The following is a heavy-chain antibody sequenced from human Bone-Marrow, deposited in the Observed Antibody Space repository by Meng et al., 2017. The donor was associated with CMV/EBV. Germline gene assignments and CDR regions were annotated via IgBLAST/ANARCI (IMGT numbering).Heavy chain of an antibody. D-gene: IGHD3-22*01. CDR2: ISSIGSTI. CDR1: GFTFSSYE. V-gene: IGHV3-48*03. J-gene: IGHJ4*02. CDR3: ARGPPYDSSGYYFGLALPRSYYFDY. Sequence: GESLKISCAASGFTFSSYEMHWVRQAPGKGLEWVSYISSIGSTIYYADSVKGRFTISRDNAKNSLYLQMNSLRAEDTSVYYCARGPPYDSSGYYFGLALPRSYYFDYWGQGTLVTVSS.